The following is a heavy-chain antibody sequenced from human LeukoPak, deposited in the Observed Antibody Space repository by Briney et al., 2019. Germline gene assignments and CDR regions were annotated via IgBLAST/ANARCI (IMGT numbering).Heavy chain of an antibody. CDR3: ARGGGLDV. V-gene: IGHV3-7*03. CDR1: GFTFSNYW. Sequence: AGGSLRLSCAASGFTFSNYWMNWARQAPGKGLEWVASINHNGNVNYYVDSVKGRFTISRDNAKNSLYLQMSNLRAEGTAVYFCARGGGLDVWGQGATVTVSS. CDR2: INHNGNVN. D-gene: IGHD3-16*01. J-gene: IGHJ6*02.